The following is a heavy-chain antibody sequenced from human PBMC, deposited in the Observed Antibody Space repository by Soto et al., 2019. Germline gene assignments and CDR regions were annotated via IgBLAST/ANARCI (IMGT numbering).Heavy chain of an antibody. D-gene: IGHD2-2*01. Sequence: GGSLRLSCAASGFTFSSYAMHWVRQAPGKGLEWVAVISYDGSNKYYADSVKGRFTISRDNSKNTLYLQMNSLRAEDTAVYYCARERPPAATYYYYYYGMDVWGQGTTVTVSS. CDR1: GFTFSSYA. CDR3: ARERPPAATYYYYYYGMDV. V-gene: IGHV3-30-3*01. CDR2: ISYDGSNK. J-gene: IGHJ6*02.